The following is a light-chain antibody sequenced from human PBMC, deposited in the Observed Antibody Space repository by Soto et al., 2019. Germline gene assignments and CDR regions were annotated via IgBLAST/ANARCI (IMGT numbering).Light chain of an antibody. CDR2: DNN. Sequence: QSVLTQPPSVSAAPGQKVTISCSGSSSNIGNNYVSWYQQLPGTAPKLLIYDNNKRPSGIPDLFSGSKSGTSATLGITGLQTGDEADYYCGTWDSSLSAVVFGGGTKVNVL. CDR1: SSNIGNNY. V-gene: IGLV1-51*01. J-gene: IGLJ2*01. CDR3: GTWDSSLSAVV.